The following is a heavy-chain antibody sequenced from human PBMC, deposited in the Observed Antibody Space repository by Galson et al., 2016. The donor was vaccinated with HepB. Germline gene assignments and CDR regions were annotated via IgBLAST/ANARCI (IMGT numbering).Heavy chain of an antibody. CDR3: AADSPDFLPQIDY. J-gene: IGHJ4*02. CDR2: ITSGGGTT. CDR1: GFTFSNAW. V-gene: IGHV3-15*01. Sequence: SLRLSCAASGFTFSNAWMSWVRQAPGKGLEWVGRITSGGGTTEYAAPVKGRFIISRDDSGSILFLQMNSLKTEDTAVYYCAADSPDFLPQIDYWGQGTLVTVSS. D-gene: IGHD1-14*01.